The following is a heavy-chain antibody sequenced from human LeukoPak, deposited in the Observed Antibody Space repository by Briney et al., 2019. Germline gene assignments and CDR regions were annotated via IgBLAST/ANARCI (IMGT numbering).Heavy chain of an antibody. CDR2: IYSSGTT. Sequence: KPSETLSPTCTVSGGSISSYYWSWIRQPAAKGLEWIGRIYSSGTTTYNPSFKSRVTMSLDTSNNQLSLKLTSVTAADTAVYYCARVSPIPAAGSSYYFAMDVWGQGTTVTVSS. V-gene: IGHV4-4*07. CDR1: GGSISSYY. J-gene: IGHJ6*02. D-gene: IGHD6-13*01. CDR3: ARVSPIPAAGSSYYFAMDV.